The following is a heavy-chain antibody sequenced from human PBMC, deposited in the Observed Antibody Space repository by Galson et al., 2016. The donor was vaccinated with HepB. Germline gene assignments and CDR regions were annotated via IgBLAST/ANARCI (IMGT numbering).Heavy chain of an antibody. CDR3: AKTRQRLVRGDAFDI. J-gene: IGHJ3*02. V-gene: IGHV3-30*18. Sequence: SLRLSCAASGFSFSSYGIHWVRQAPGKGLEWVAVVSYEGSNKYYADSVKGRFTISRDNSKNTLYLQMNSLRAEDTGVYYCAKTRQRLVRGDAFDIWGQGTMVTVSS. D-gene: IGHD6-13*01. CDR1: GFSFSSYG. CDR2: VSYEGSNK.